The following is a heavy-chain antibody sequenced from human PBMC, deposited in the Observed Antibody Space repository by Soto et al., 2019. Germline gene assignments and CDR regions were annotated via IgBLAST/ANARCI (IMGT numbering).Heavy chain of an antibody. Sequence: QVQLQQWGAGLLKPSETPSLTCAVYGGSFSGYYWSWIRQPPGKGLEWIGEINHSGSTIYNPSLESRVTLSVDTSKNQFSLKLSSVTAADTAVYYCARVQWFGMDGRYWGQGTLVTVSS. V-gene: IGHV4-34*02. J-gene: IGHJ4*02. CDR1: GGSFSGYY. CDR3: ARVQWFGMDGRY. CDR2: INHSGST. D-gene: IGHD3-10*01.